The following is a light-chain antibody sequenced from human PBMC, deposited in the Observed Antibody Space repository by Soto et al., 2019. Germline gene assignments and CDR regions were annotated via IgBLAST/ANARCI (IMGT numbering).Light chain of an antibody. J-gene: IGLJ1*01. CDR2: EVS. CDR3: SSYTNSNARV. V-gene: IGLV2-14*01. CDR1: SSDVGGYKD. Sequence: QSALTQPASVSGSPGQSITISCTGTSSDVGGYKDVSWYQQHRGKAHKLMFYEVSNRPSGVSNRFSCSNAGNTASLTISGLPAEDGADYYGSSYTNSNARVFGTGTKLTVL.